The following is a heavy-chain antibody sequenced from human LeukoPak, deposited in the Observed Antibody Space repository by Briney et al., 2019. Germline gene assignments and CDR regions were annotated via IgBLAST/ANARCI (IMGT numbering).Heavy chain of an antibody. V-gene: IGHV4-4*07. CDR2: IYTRGST. D-gene: IGHD6-13*01. J-gene: IGHJ2*01. CDR1: GGSISSYD. CDR3: ARLSSSWYQDWYFDL. Sequence: KTSETLSPTCTVSGGSISSYDWSWIRQPAGKGLEWIGRIYTRGSTNYNPSLKSRVSMSVDTSKKQFSLKLSSVTAADTAVYYCARLSSSWYQDWYFDLWGRGTLVTVSS.